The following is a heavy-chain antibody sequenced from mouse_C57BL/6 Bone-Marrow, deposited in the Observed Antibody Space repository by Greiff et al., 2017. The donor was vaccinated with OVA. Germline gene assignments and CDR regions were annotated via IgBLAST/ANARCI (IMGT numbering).Heavy chain of an antibody. V-gene: IGHV14-4*01. Sequence: EVQLQQSGAELVRPGASVKLSCTASGFNIKDDYMHWVKQRPEQGLEWIGWIDPENGDTEYASKFQGKATFTADTSSNTAYLQLSSLTADDTAVYYCTPGLPDYWGQGTTLTVSS. J-gene: IGHJ2*01. CDR3: TPGLPDY. CDR2: IDPENGDT. CDR1: GFNIKDDY.